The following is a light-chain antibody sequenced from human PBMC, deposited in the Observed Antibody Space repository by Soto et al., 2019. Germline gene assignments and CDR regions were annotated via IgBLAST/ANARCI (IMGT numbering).Light chain of an antibody. CDR1: QGITSY. V-gene: IGKV1-9*01. Sequence: IRMTQSPSSLSASVGDSVTITCRASQGITSYLAWYQQKPGKAPKLLIYAASTLQSGVPSRFSGSGSGTDFTLTISSLQPEDFATYYCQQLESYPSTFGGGTKVDIK. CDR3: QQLESYPST. J-gene: IGKJ4*01. CDR2: AAS.